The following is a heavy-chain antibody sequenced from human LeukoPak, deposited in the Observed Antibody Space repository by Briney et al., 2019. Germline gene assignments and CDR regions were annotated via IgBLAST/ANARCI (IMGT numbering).Heavy chain of an antibody. D-gene: IGHD3-10*01. CDR2: VSGSGANT. Sequence: PGGSLRLSCAASGFTFSNYAINWARQAPGKGLEWVSAVSGSGANTYYADSVKGRFTISRDNSKDTLYLQMNRLRVEDTAVYFCARVLGGFPYYYGMDVWGQGTTVAVFS. V-gene: IGHV3-23*01. CDR1: GFTFSNYA. J-gene: IGHJ6*02. CDR3: ARVLGGFPYYYGMDV.